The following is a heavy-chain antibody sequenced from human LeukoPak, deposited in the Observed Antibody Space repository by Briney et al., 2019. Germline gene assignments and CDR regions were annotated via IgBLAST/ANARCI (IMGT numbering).Heavy chain of an antibody. J-gene: IGHJ5*02. CDR1: GYTFSNFD. D-gene: IGHD6-19*01. Sequence: ASVKVSCKASGYTFSNFDINWVRQATGQGLEWMGWMNPNRGNTGYAQKFQGRVTMTWDTSINTAYMELSSLTSEDTAVYYCARMDSRSDGPGNWFDPWGQGTLVTVSS. CDR3: ARMDSRSDGPGNWFDP. V-gene: IGHV1-8*02. CDR2: MNPNRGNT.